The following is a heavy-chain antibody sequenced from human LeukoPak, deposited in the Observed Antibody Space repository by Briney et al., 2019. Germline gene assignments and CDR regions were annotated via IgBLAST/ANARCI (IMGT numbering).Heavy chain of an antibody. CDR1: GFPFSSYW. CDR3: TRVGYIDEGIDY. V-gene: IGHV3-7*04. D-gene: IGHD5-24*01. CDR2: IIQDGSKK. J-gene: IGHJ4*02. Sequence: PGGSLRLSCVASGFPFSSYWMTWVRQAPGKGLEWVANIIQDGSKKSYVDSVKGRFTISRDNAKNSLYLQMNSLRAEDTAIYYCTRVGYIDEGIDYWGQGTLVTVSS.